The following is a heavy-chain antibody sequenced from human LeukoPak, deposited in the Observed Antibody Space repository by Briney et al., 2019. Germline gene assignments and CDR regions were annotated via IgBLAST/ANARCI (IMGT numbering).Heavy chain of an antibody. J-gene: IGHJ6*02. V-gene: IGHV3-30-3*01. CDR1: GFTFGSYA. CDR3: ARTQYPYYYYGMDV. CDR2: ISYDGSNK. Sequence: GGSLRLSCAASGFTFGSYAMHWVRQAPGKGLEWVAVISYDGSNKYYADSVKGRFTISRDNSKNTLYLQMNSLRAEDTAVYYCARTQYPYYYYGMDVWGQGTTVTVSS. D-gene: IGHD2-2*01.